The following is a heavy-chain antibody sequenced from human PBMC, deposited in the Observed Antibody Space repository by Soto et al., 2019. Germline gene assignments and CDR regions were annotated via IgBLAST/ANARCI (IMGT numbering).Heavy chain of an antibody. Sequence: QVQLVQSGAELKKPGSSVKVSCKSSGGTFSSYAISWVRQAPGQGVEWMGGIIPICGTANYAQKFQGRVKITADESTSTASMERSSLRSEDTAVYYCAREEKTPVILGNWFDPWGQGTLVTVSS. V-gene: IGHV1-69*01. CDR3: AREEKTPVILGNWFDP. CDR1: GGTFSSYA. D-gene: IGHD4-17*01. CDR2: IIPICGTA. J-gene: IGHJ5*02.